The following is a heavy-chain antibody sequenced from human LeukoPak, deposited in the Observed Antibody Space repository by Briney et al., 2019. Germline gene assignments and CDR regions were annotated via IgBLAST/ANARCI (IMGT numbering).Heavy chain of an antibody. CDR2: IYSGGST. J-gene: IGHJ5*02. V-gene: IGHV3-66*01. Sequence: PGGSLRLSCAASGFTVSSNYMSWVRQAPGKGLEWVSVIYSGGSTYYADSVKGRFTISRDNSKNTLYLQMNSLRAEDTAVYYCARLDYNNWFDPWGQGTLVTVSS. CDR3: ARLDYNNWFDP. CDR1: GFTVSSNY. D-gene: IGHD3-10*01.